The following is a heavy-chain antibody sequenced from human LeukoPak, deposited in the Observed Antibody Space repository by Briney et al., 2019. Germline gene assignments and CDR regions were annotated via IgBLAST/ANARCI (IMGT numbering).Heavy chain of an antibody. Sequence: GGSLRLSCAASGFTFSSYAMHWVRQAPGKGLEWVAVISYDGSNKYYADSVKGRFTISRDNSKNTLYLQMNSLRAGDTAVYYCARDNYYDSSGYYLDYWGQGTLVTVSS. CDR2: ISYDGSNK. D-gene: IGHD3-22*01. J-gene: IGHJ4*02. CDR3: ARDNYYDSSGYYLDY. CDR1: GFTFSSYA. V-gene: IGHV3-30-3*01.